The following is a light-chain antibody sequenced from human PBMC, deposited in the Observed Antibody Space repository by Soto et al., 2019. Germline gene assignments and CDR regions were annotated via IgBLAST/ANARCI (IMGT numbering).Light chain of an antibody. CDR3: SSYVGNNNLL. V-gene: IGLV2-8*01. Sequence: QSALTQPASVSGSPGQSITISCTGTSSDVGAYNYVSWYQQHPGKPPKLMIYEVSERPSGVPDRFSGSKSGNTASLTVSGLQAEDEADYFCSSYVGNNNLLFGGGTKLTVL. J-gene: IGLJ3*02. CDR1: SSDVGAYNY. CDR2: EVS.